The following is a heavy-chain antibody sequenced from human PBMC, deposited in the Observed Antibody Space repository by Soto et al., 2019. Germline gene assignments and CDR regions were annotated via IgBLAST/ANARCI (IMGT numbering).Heavy chain of an antibody. Sequence: GGSLRLSCAASGFTFSSYAMNWVRQAPGKGLEWVSGISGSGGNIYYTDSVKGRFTISRDNSKNKVYLQMNSLRVEDTALYYCAKVGEWNMKTAVGGFDPWGQGTLVTVSS. CDR1: GFTFSSYA. CDR2: ISGSGGNI. V-gene: IGHV3-23*01. CDR3: AKVGEWNMKTAVGGFDP. J-gene: IGHJ5*02. D-gene: IGHD6-19*01.